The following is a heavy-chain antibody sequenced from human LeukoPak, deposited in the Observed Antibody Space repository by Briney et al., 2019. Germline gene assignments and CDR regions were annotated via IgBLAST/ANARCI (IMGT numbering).Heavy chain of an antibody. CDR1: GFTFSSYW. V-gene: IGHV3-7*01. Sequence: PGGSLRLSCAASGFTFSSYWMSWVRQAPGKGLEWVANIKQDGSEKYYVDSVKGRFTISRDNAKNSLYLQMNSLRAEDTAVYYCAGLGKGSGYYFVYWGQGTLVTVSS. J-gene: IGHJ4*02. CDR3: AGLGKGSGYYFVY. D-gene: IGHD3-3*01. CDR2: IKQDGSEK.